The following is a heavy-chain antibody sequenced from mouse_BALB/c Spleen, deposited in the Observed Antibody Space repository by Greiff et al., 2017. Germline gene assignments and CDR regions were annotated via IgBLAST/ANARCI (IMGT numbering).Heavy chain of an antibody. V-gene: IGHV1S81*02. CDR1: GYTFTSYW. J-gene: IGHJ3*01. CDR2: INPSNGRT. D-gene: IGHD5-1*01. CDR3: ASGMYRGAY. Sequence: VQLQQPGAELVKPGASVKLSCKASGYTFTSYWMHWVKQRPGQGLEWIGEINPSNGRTKYNEKFKSKATLTVDKSSSTAYMQLSSLTSEDSAVYYCASGMYRGAYWGKGTLVTVSA.